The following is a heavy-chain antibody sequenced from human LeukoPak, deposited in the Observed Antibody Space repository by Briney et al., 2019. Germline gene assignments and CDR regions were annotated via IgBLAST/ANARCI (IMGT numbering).Heavy chain of an antibody. CDR1: GGSISSGGYY. CDR2: IYHSGST. D-gene: IGHD6-19*01. J-gene: IGHJ4*02. CDR3: ARVHHYMGAVAGRGTGDY. V-gene: IGHV4-30-2*01. Sequence: SETLSLPCPVSGGSISSGGYYWSWIRPPPGKGLEWIGYIYHSGSTYYNPSLKSRVTISVDRSKNQFSLKLSSVTAADTAVYYCARVHHYMGAVAGRGTGDYWGQGTLVTVSS.